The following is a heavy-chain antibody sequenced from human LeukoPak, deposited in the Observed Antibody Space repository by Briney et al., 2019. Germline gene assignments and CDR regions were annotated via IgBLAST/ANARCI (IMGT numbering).Heavy chain of an antibody. CDR2: INPNSGGT. V-gene: IGHV1-2*04. J-gene: IGHJ2*01. CDR1: GYTFTGYY. CDR3: ARAVSSGWLSLYWYFDL. Sequence: ASVKVSCKASGYTFTGYYMHWVRQAPGQGLEWMGWINPNSGGTNYAQKFQGWVTMTRDTSISTAYMELSRLRSGDTAVYYCARAVSSGWLSLYWYFDLWGRGTLVTVSS. D-gene: IGHD6-19*01.